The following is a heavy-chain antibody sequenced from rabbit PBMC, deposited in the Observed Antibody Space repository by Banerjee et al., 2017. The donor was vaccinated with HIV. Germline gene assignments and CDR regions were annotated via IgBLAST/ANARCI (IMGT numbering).Heavy chain of an antibody. CDR2: IDAGSKGST. CDR3: ARDWGAGSSYWDL. CDR1: GFSFSSSYW. V-gene: IGHV1S45*01. J-gene: IGHJ4*01. D-gene: IGHD8-1*01. Sequence: QEQLEESGGDLVKPEGSLTLTCTASGFSFSSSYWICWVRQAPGKGLEWIACIDAGSKGSTYYASWAKGRFTISKTSSTTVTLQMTSLTAADMATYFCARDWGAGSSYWDLWGPGTLVTVS.